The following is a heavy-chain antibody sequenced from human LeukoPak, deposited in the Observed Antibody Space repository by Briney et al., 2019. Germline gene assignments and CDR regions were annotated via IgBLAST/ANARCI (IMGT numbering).Heavy chain of an antibody. CDR1: GFTFSNAW. D-gene: IGHD3-22*01. Sequence: GGSLRLSCAASGFTFSNAWMSWVRQAPGKGLEWVGRIKSKTDGGTTDYAAPVKGRFTISRDDSKNTLYLQMNSLKTEDTAVYYCTACPYYYDSSGYYSDAYYFDYWGQGTLVTVSS. V-gene: IGHV3-15*01. J-gene: IGHJ4*02. CDR3: TACPYYYDSSGYYSDAYYFDY. CDR2: IKSKTDGGTT.